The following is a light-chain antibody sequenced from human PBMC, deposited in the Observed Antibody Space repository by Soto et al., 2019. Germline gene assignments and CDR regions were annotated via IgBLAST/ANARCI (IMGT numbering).Light chain of an antibody. J-gene: IGLJ1*01. CDR2: EVS. CDR1: SSDVGGYNY. Sequence: QSALTQPASVSGSPGQSITISCTGSSSDVGGYNYVSWYQQHPGKAPKLMIYEVSNWPSGISNRFSGSKSGDTASLTISGLQAEDEADYYCTSYTISSTYVFGPGTKVTVL. V-gene: IGLV2-14*01. CDR3: TSYTISSTYV.